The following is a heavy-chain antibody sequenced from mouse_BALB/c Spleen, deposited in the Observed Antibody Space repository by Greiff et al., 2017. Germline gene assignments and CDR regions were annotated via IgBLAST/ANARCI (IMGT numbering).Heavy chain of an antibody. CDR2: ISSGSSTI. J-gene: IGHJ3*01. Sequence: EVQLQQSGGGLVQPGGSRKLSCAASGFTFSSFGMHWVRQAPEKGLEWVAYISSGSSTIYYADTVKGRFTISRDNPKNTLFLQMTSLRSEDTAMYYCARSPFYYDYDGFAYWGQGTLVTVSA. V-gene: IGHV5-17*02. CDR1: GFTFSSFG. CDR3: ARSPFYYDYDGFAY. D-gene: IGHD2-4*01.